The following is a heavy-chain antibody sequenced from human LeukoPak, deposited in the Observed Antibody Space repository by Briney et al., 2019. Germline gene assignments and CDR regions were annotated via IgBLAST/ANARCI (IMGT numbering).Heavy chain of an antibody. D-gene: IGHD2-2*02. CDR3: ARHLCSSTSCYTGTNWFDP. V-gene: IGHV4-34*01. CDR1: GGSFSGYY. CDR2: INHSGST. Sequence: SETLSLTCAVYGGSFSGYYWSWIRQPPGKGLEWIGEINHSGSTNYNPSLKSRVTISVDTSKNQFSLKLSSVTAADTAVYYCARHLCSSTSCYTGTNWFDPWGQGTLVTVSS. J-gene: IGHJ5*02.